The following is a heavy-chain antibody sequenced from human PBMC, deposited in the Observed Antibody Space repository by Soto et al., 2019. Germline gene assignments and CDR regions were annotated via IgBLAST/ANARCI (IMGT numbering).Heavy chain of an antibody. J-gene: IGHJ2*01. CDR3: AKDGGDRSYWYFDL. Sequence: QVQLVESGGGVVQPGRSLRLSCAASGFTFSSYGMHWVRQALGKGLEWVAVISYDGSNKYYADSVKGRFTISRDNSKNTLYLQMNSLRAEDTAVYYCAKDGGDRSYWYFDLWGRGTLVTVSS. CDR1: GFTFSSYG. D-gene: IGHD2-21*01. V-gene: IGHV3-30*18. CDR2: ISYDGSNK.